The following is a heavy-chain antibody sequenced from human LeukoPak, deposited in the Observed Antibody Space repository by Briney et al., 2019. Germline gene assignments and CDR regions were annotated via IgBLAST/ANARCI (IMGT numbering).Heavy chain of an antibody. D-gene: IGHD6-25*01. V-gene: IGHV1-69*13. CDR3: ARRSGRFDY. CDR2: IIPIFGTA. Sequence: ASVKVSCKASGYTFTGYYMHWVRQAPGQGLEWMGGIIPIFGTANYAQKFQGRVTITADESTSTAYMELSSLRSEDTAVYYCARRSGRFDYWGQGTLVTVSS. J-gene: IGHJ4*02. CDR1: GYTFTGYY.